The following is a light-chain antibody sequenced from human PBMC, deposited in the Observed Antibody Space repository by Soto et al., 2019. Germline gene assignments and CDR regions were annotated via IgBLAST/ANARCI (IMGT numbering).Light chain of an antibody. CDR3: QQYNSYWT. CDR1: QSISSW. V-gene: IGKV1-5*03. Sequence: DIPMTQSPSTLSASVGDRVTITCRASQSISSWLAWYQQKPGKAPKILIYKASILQSGVPSRFSGSGSGTEFTLTISSLQPDDFATYYCQQYNSYWTFGQGTKVEIK. J-gene: IGKJ1*01. CDR2: KAS.